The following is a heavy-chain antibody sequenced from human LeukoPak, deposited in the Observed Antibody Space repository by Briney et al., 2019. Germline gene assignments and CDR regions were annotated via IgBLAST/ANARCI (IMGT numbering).Heavy chain of an antibody. CDR1: GFTFTRDT. CDR3: ARDNYGGIRDF. J-gene: IGHJ4*02. V-gene: IGHV3-30*04. Sequence: GGSLRLSCAASGFTFTRDTMHWVRQAPGMGLEWVAVVLYDGSNKYYADSVMGRFTLSRDNSKNTLSLQMNTLRAEDTAVYYCARDNYGGIRDFWGQGTLVTVSS. D-gene: IGHD2-21*01. CDR2: VLYDGSNK.